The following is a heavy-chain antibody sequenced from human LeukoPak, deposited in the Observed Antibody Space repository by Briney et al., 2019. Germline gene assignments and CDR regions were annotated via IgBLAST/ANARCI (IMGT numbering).Heavy chain of an antibody. CDR2: INHSGST. Sequence: PSETLSLTCTVSGGSISSSSYYWGWIRQPPGKGLEWIGEINHSGSTNYNPSLKSRVTISVDTSKNQFSLKLSSVTAADTAVYYCARVGDSSSAVRSVLNWFDPWGQGTLVTVSS. D-gene: IGHD6-6*01. V-gene: IGHV4-39*07. J-gene: IGHJ5*02. CDR3: ARVGDSSSAVRSVLNWFDP. CDR1: GGSISSSSYY.